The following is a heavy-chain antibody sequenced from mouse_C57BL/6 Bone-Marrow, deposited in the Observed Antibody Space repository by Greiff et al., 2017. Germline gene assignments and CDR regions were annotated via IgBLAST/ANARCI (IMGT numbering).Heavy chain of an antibody. CDR2: INPSSGYT. J-gene: IGHJ3*01. V-gene: IGHV1-4*01. CDR3: AREEDYYGSSYAY. CDR1: GYTFTSYT. D-gene: IGHD1-1*01. Sequence: VQLQQSGAELARPGASVKMSCKASGYTFTSYTMHWVKQRPGQGLEWIGYINPSSGYTKYNQKFKDKATLTADKSSSTAYMQLSSLTSEDSAVYYCAREEDYYGSSYAYWGQGTLVTVSA.